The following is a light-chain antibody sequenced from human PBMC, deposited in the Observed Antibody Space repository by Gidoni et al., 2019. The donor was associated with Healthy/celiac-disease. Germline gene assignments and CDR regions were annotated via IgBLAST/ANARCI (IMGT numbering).Light chain of an antibody. V-gene: IGKV4-1*01. Sequence: DIGMTQPPDYLAVSLGERATINCKYSQSVLYSSNNKNYLAWYQQKPGQTPKLLIYWASTRESGVPDRFSGSGSGTDFTLTISSLQAEDLAVYYCQQYYSSPGTFGQGTKLEIK. CDR1: QSVLYSSNNKNY. J-gene: IGKJ2*02. CDR3: QQYYSSPGT. CDR2: WAS.